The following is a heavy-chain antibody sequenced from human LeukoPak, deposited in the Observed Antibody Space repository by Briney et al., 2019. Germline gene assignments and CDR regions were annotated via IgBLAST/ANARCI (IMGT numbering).Heavy chain of an antibody. CDR2: ISYDGSNK. D-gene: IGHD6-19*01. J-gene: IGHJ3*02. CDR1: GFTFISYG. CDR3: AKDSGIAVAGTLRAFDI. Sequence: PGRSLRLSCAASGFTFISYGMHWLGQAPGKGLEWVGVISYDGSNKYFADCVKGRFTISRDNSKNTLYPQMNSLRAEDTAVYACAKDSGIAVAGTLRAFDIWGQGTMVTVSS. V-gene: IGHV3-30*18.